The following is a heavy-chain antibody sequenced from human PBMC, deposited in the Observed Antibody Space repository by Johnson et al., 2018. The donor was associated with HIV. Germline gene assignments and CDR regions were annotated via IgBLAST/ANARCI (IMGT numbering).Heavy chain of an antibody. CDR1: GFTFSSNY. D-gene: IGHD6-13*01. CDR3: AKVAVATAAGGVALDI. V-gene: IGHV3-66*01. CDR2: IYSGGST. J-gene: IGHJ3*02. Sequence: VQLVESGGGLVQPGGSLRLSCAASGFTFSSNYMSWVRQAPGKGLEWVSVIYSGGSTYYADSVKGRFTISSDNSKNTLYLQMNSLRVEDTAVYYCAKVAVATAAGGVALDIWGPGTMVTVS.